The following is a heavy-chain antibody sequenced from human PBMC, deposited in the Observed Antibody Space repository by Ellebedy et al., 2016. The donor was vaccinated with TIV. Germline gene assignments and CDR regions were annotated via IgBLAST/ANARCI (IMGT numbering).Heavy chain of an antibody. CDR2: INPKSGGT. CDR1: GYTFSGYY. Sequence: ASVKVSCKASGYTFSGYYIHWVRQAPGQGLEWIGWINPKSGGTKYAKKFQGWVTMTRDTSTSTAYMEVTGLKSDDTAVYYCARDMVVDGYNYGAFDIWGQGTMVTVSS. V-gene: IGHV1-2*04. CDR3: ARDMVVDGYNYGAFDI. J-gene: IGHJ3*02. D-gene: IGHD5-24*01.